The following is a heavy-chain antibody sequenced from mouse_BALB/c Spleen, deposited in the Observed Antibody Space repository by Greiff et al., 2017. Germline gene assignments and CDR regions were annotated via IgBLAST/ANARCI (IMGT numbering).Heavy chain of an antibody. CDR3: ARGYYDYDGDWFAY. CDR2: INPGSGGT. Sequence: QVQLQQSGAELVRPGTSVKVSCKASGYAFTNYLIEWVKQRPGQGLEWIGVINPGSGGTNYNEKFKGKATLTADKSSSTAYMQLSSLTSDDSAVYFCARGYYDYDGDWFAYWGQGTLVTVSA. J-gene: IGHJ3*01. V-gene: IGHV1-54*01. CDR1: GYAFTNYL. D-gene: IGHD2-4*01.